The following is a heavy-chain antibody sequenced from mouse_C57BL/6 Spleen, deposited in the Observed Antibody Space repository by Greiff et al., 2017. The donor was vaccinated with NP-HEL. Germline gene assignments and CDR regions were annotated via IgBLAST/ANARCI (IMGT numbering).Heavy chain of an antibody. J-gene: IGHJ1*03. CDR3: VRWGGYYVWYFDV. CDR1: GFSFNTYA. CDR2: IRSKSNNYAT. Sequence: GGGLVQPKGSLKLSCAASGFSFNTYAMNWVRQAPGKGLEWVARIRSKSNNYATYYADSVKDRFTISRDDSESMLYLQMNNLKTEDTAMYYCVRWGGYYVWYFDVWGTGTTVTVSS. V-gene: IGHV10-1*01. D-gene: IGHD2-3*01.